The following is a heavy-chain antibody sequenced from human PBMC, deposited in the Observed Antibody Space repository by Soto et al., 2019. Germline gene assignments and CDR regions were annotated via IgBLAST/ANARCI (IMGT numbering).Heavy chain of an antibody. CDR1: GGTFSSYA. J-gene: IGHJ6*02. CDR2: IIPIFGTA. D-gene: IGHD2-2*01. CDR3: ARYAGPKRGADYYYYYGMDV. Sequence: QVQLVQSGAEVKKPGSSVKVSCKASGGTFSSYAISWVRQAPGQGLEWMGGIIPIFGTANYAQKFQGRVTITADKSTSTAYMELSSLRSEDTAVYYCARYAGPKRGADYYYYYGMDVWGQGTTVTVSS. V-gene: IGHV1-69*06.